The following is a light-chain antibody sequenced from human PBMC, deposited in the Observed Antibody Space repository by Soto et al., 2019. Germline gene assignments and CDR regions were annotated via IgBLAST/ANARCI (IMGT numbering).Light chain of an antibody. CDR3: QQTLNTPYT. CDR2: AAS. CDR1: QGISSY. V-gene: IGKV1-8*01. Sequence: AIRMTQSPSSFSASTGDRVTITCRASQGISSYLAWYQQKPWKAPKLLIYAASTLQSGVQSRFSGSGSGTDFTLTIRCLQSEDFATYYCQQTLNTPYTFGQGTKL. J-gene: IGKJ2*01.